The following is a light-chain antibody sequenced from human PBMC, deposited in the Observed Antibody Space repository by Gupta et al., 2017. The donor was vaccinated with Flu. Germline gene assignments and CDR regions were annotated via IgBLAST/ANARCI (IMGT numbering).Light chain of an antibody. CDR2: KAS. J-gene: IGKJ2*03. Sequence: DIQMTQSPSTLSAFVGDRVTITCRASQSITNWLAWYQQKPGKAPKLLIYKASNLESGVPSRFSGSGSGTEFTLTISSLQPDDFTTYYCQQYNGSFGQGTKLEIK. CDR3: QQYNGS. CDR1: QSITNW. V-gene: IGKV1-5*03.